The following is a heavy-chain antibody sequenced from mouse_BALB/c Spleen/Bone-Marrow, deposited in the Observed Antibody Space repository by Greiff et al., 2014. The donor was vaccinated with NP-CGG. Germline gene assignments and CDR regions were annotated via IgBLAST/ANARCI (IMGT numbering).Heavy chain of an antibody. CDR3: ATGYYFDY. J-gene: IGHJ2*01. CDR1: GDSITRGY. V-gene: IGHV3-8*02. CDR2: ITYSANT. D-gene: IGHD4-1*01. Sequence: EVQVVESGPSLVEPSQTLSLTCSVTGDSITRGYWNWIRKFPGNKLEYMGYITYSANTYYNPSLKSRLSITRDTSKNQYYLQLNSVTTEDTATYYCATGYYFDYWGQGTTLTVSS.